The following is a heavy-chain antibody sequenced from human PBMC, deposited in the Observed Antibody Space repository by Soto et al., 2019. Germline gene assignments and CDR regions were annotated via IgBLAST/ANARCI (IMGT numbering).Heavy chain of an antibody. V-gene: IGHV4-59*01. CDR2: IYYIGST. D-gene: IGHD1-26*01. CDR1: GASISSYY. Sequence: SETLSLTCAVSGASISSYYWSWIRQPPGKGLEWIGYIYYIGSTNYNPSLKSRVTISVDTSKNQFSLKLSSVTAADTAVCCCAKCIGQCDYFDYWGQGTLVTVSS. J-gene: IGHJ4*02. CDR3: AKCIGQCDYFDY.